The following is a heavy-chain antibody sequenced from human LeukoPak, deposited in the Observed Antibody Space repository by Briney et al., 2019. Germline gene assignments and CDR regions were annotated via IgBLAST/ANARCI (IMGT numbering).Heavy chain of an antibody. CDR2: INHSGST. J-gene: IGHJ4*02. V-gene: IGHV4-34*01. Sequence: PSETLSLTCAVYGGSFSGYYWSWIRQPPGKGLEWIGEINHSGSTSYNPSLKSRVTISVDTSKNQFSLKLSSVTAADTAVYYCARELSYDSSGYALWGQGTLVTVSS. CDR1: GGSFSGYY. D-gene: IGHD3-22*01. CDR3: ARELSYDSSGYAL.